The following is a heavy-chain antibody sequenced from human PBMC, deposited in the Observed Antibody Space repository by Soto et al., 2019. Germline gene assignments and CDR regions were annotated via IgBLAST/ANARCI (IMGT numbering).Heavy chain of an antibody. J-gene: IGHJ4*02. CDR2: IYPSGGST. CDR3: ARDLNYDFYDF. Sequence: ASVKVSCKASGYTFTSYDINWVRQATGQGLEWMGKIYPSGGSTRYAQNFQGRVTVTGDTSTNTVYMEVSSLTSEDTAIYYCARDLNYDFYDFWGQGTLVTVSS. CDR1: GYTFTSYD. V-gene: IGHV1-46*01. D-gene: IGHD3-3*01.